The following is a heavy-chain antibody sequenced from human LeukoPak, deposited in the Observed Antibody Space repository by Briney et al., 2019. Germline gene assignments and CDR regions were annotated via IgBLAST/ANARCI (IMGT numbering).Heavy chain of an antibody. D-gene: IGHD1-26*01. V-gene: IGHV3-48*01. Sequence: GGSLRLSCAASGFTFSSYSMNWVRQAPGKGLEWVSYISSSSSTIYYADSVKGRFTISRDNAKNSPYLQMNSLRAEDTAVYYCARSPGGSFNWFDPWGQGTLVSVSS. CDR2: ISSSSSTI. CDR1: GFTFSSYS. J-gene: IGHJ5*02. CDR3: ARSPGGSFNWFDP.